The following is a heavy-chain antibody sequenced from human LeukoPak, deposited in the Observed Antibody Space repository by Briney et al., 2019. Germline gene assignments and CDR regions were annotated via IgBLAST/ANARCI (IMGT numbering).Heavy chain of an antibody. Sequence: GGSLRLSCAASRATFNNYAMSWVRQAPGKGLEWVSAISGSGGSTYYADSVKGRFTISRDNSKNTLYLQMNSLRAEDTAVYYCAKWAQYGSGSLYWGQGTLVTVSS. V-gene: IGHV3-23*01. J-gene: IGHJ4*02. CDR1: RATFNNYA. CDR3: AKWAQYGSGSLY. D-gene: IGHD6-19*01. CDR2: ISGSGGST.